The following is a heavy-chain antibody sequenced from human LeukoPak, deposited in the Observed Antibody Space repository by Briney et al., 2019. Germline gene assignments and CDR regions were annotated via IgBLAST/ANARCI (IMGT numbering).Heavy chain of an antibody. J-gene: IGHJ4*02. CDR3: ARVYRDYYFDS. D-gene: IGHD4-17*01. V-gene: IGHV3-53*01. CDR1: GFSVSSNY. Sequence: GGSLRLSCATSGFSVSSNYMSWVRQAPGKGLEWVSLIYSGASTYYADSVKGRFTISRDNSKNTLYLQKNSLRDEDTAVYYCARVYRDYYFDSWGQGTLVTVSS. CDR2: IYSGAST.